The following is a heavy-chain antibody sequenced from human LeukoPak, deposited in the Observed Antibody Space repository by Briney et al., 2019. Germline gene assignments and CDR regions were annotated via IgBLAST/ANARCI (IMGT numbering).Heavy chain of an antibody. V-gene: IGHV4-39*01. Sequence: SETLSLTCTVSGGSISSSSYYWGWIRQPPGKGLEWIGSIYYSGSTYYNPSLKSRVTISVDTSKNQFSLKLSSVTAADTAVYYCARPSFWSGYYPFDYWGQATLVTVSS. D-gene: IGHD3-3*01. CDR3: ARPSFWSGYYPFDY. CDR2: IYYSGST. J-gene: IGHJ4*02. CDR1: GGSISSSSYY.